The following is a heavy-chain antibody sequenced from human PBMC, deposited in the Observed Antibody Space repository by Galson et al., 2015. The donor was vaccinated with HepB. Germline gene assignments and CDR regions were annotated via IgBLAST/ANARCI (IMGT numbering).Heavy chain of an antibody. Sequence: SLRLSCAASGFTFSSYGMHWVRQAPGKGLEWVAVIWYDGSNKYYADSVKGRFTISRDNSKNTLYLQMNSLRAEDTAVYYCARDRGGLWFGMFDIWGQGTMVTVSS. J-gene: IGHJ3*02. D-gene: IGHD3-10*01. V-gene: IGHV3-33*08. CDR2: IWYDGSNK. CDR1: GFTFSSYG. CDR3: ARDRGGLWFGMFDI.